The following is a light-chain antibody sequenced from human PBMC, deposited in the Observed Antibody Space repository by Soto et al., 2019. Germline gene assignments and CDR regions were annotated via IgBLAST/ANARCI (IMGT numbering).Light chain of an antibody. Sequence: AIRMTQSPSSFSASTGGRVTITCRASQGISSYLAWYQQKPGKAPKLLIYAASTLQSGVPSRFSGSGSGTDFTLTISCLQSEDFATYYCQQYYSYQLTFGGGTKVDIK. J-gene: IGKJ4*01. V-gene: IGKV1-8*01. CDR1: QGISSY. CDR3: QQYYSYQLT. CDR2: AAS.